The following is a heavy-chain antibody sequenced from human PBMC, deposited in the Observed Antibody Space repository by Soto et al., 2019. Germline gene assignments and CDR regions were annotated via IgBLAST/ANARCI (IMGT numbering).Heavy chain of an antibody. D-gene: IGHD2-21*01. Sequence: QVQLVESGGGVVQPGRSLRLSCAASGFTFSSYALHWVRQAPGKGLEWVAVISYDGSNKYYADSVKGRFTTSRDNSKNTLYLQMNSLRAEDTAVYYCGRGGHSVVVRALKFDNWSQGTLVTVSS. CDR2: ISYDGSNK. CDR3: GRGGHSVVVRALKFDN. V-gene: IGHV3-30-3*01. J-gene: IGHJ5*02. CDR1: GFTFSSYA.